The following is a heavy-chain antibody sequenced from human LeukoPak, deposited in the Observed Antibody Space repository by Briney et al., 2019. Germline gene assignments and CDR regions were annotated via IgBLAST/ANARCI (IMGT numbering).Heavy chain of an antibody. J-gene: IGHJ4*02. CDR3: GRHDYGGNSGDN. V-gene: IGHV3-48*02. CDR2: IGTSSSTI. D-gene: IGHD4-23*01. Sequence: PGGSLRLSCAASGFTLSSYGMNWVRQAPGKGLEWVSYIGTSSSTIYYADSVKGRFTISRDNAKNSLYLQMNSLRDEDTAVCYCGRHDYGGNSGDNWGQGTLVTVSS. CDR1: GFTLSSYG.